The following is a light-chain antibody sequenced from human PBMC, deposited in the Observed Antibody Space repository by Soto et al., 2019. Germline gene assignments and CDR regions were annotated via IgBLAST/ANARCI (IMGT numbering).Light chain of an antibody. V-gene: IGLV1-40*01. J-gene: IGLJ2*01. CDR3: QSYDSSLSGVV. CDR1: SSNIGTHYD. Sequence: QSVLTQPPSVSGAPGQRVTISCTGSSSNIGTHYDVHWYQQLPGTAPKLLIYGSSNRPSGVPDRFSGSKSGTSASLAITGLQAEDEADYYCQSYDSSLSGVVFGGGTQLTVL. CDR2: GSS.